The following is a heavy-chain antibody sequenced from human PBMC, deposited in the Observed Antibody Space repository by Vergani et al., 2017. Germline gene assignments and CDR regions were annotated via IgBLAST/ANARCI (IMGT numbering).Heavy chain of an antibody. V-gene: IGHV4-30-2*01. CDR2: IYHSGST. D-gene: IGHD1-26*01. J-gene: IGHJ3*02. CDR1: GGSISSGGYS. CDR3: ASLLGADAFDI. Sequence: QVQLQQWGAGLLKPSETLSLTCAVSGGSISSGGYSWSWIRQPPGKGLEWIGYIYHSGSTYYNPSLKSRVTISVDRSKNQFSLKLSSVTAADTAVYYCASLLGADAFDIWGQGTMVTVSS.